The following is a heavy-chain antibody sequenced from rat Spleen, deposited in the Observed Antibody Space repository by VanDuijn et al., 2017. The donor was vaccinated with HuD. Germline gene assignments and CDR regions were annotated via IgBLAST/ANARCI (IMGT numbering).Heavy chain of an antibody. CDR1: GFSLTSNG. D-gene: IGHD1-11*01. J-gene: IGHJ2*01. CDR2: ISSGGST. CDR3: TRGGGLRRAQPYYFDY. V-gene: IGHV2S12*01. Sequence: QVQLKESGPGLVQPSQTLSLTCTVSGFSLTSNGVSWVRQPPGKGLEWIAAISSGGSTYYNSALKSRLSISRDTSKSQVFLKMNSLQTEDTAIYFCTRGGGLRRAQPYYFDYWGQGVMVTVSS.